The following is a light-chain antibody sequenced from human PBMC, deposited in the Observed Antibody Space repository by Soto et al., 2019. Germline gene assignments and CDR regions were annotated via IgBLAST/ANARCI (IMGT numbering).Light chain of an antibody. J-gene: IGLJ1*01. CDR1: SSNIGAGRD. CDR2: DSN. Sequence: QSVLTQPPSVSGAPGQRVIISCTGSSSNIGAGRDVHWYRQFPGEAPKFLISDSNHRPSGVPDRFSVSKSVASACLAITGLPAEDEGDYFCQSYGTSLSGLYVFGTGTQLTVL. CDR3: QSYGTSLSGLYV. V-gene: IGLV1-40*01.